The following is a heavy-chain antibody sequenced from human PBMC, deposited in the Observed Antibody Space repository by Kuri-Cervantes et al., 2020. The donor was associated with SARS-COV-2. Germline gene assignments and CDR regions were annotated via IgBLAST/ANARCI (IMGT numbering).Heavy chain of an antibody. V-gene: IGHV3-21*01. CDR3: ARGGWIAATDYFDY. CDR1: GFTFSNAW. D-gene: IGHD6-13*01. J-gene: IGHJ4*02. CDR2: ISSSSSYI. Sequence: GGSLRLSCAASGFTFSNAWMSWVRQAPGKGLEWVSSISSSSSYIYYADSVKGRFTISRDNAKNSLYLQMNSLRAEDTAVYYCARGGWIAATDYFDYWGQGTLVTVSS.